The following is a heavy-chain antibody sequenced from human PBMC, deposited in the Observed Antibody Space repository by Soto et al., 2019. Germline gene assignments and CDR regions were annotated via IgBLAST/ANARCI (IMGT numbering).Heavy chain of an antibody. CDR3: ARGGQYNYYGFLYVGIDV. CDR2: ISAHNGNT. CDR1: GYTFTNHG. J-gene: IGHJ6*02. Sequence: ASVKVSCKASGYTFTNHGISWVRQAPGQGLEWMGWISAHNGNTNYAQNFQGRVTMTTDRSTSTASMDLRSLRSDDTAIYYCARGGQYNYYGFLYVGIDVWGQGTTVIVS. V-gene: IGHV1-18*04. D-gene: IGHD3-3*01.